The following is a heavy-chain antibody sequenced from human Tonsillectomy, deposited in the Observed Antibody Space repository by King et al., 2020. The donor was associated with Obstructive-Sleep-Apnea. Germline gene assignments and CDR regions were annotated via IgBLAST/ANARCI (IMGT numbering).Heavy chain of an antibody. CDR2: ISYDGSNK. J-gene: IGHJ3*02. CDR1: EFTFSSYA. D-gene: IGHD2-2*02. Sequence: VQLVESGGGVVQPGRSLRLSCAASEFTFSSYAMHWVRQAPGKGLEWVAIISYDGSNKYYADSVKGRFTIARDNSKNTLYLQMNSLRVEDTAVYYCAIEGGYCSSTSCYSHAFDIWGQGTVVTVSS. CDR3: AIEGGYCSSTSCYSHAFDI. V-gene: IGHV3-30*04.